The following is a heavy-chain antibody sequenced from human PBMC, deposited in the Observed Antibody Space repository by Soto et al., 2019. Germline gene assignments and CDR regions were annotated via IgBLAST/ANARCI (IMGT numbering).Heavy chain of an antibody. D-gene: IGHD3-10*01. CDR2: TYYRSKWYN. CDR1: GDSVSSNSAA. V-gene: IGHV6-1*01. CDR3: AREKAFYGSGSYRNYYYYGMDV. J-gene: IGHJ6*02. Sequence: SQTLSLTCAISGDSVSSNSAAGNWIRQSPSRGLEWLGRTYYRSKWYNDYAVSVKSRITINPDTSKNQFSLQLNSVTPEDTAVYCCAREKAFYGSGSYRNYYYYGMDVWGQGTTVTVSS.